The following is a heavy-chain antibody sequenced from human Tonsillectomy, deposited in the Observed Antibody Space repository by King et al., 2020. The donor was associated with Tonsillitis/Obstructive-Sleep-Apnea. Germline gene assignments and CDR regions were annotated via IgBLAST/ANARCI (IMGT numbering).Heavy chain of an antibody. CDR2: INPNRGGT. Sequence: QLVQSGAEVKKPGASVKGSCKASGYTFTGYYMHWVRQAPGQRLEWMGWINPNRGGTNYAQKFQGRVTMTRDTSISTAYMELSRLRSDDTAVYYCARVPLSDYGDYEFDYWGQGTLVTVSS. J-gene: IGHJ4*02. CDR3: ARVPLSDYGDYEFDY. V-gene: IGHV1-2*02. D-gene: IGHD4-17*01. CDR1: GYTFTGYY.